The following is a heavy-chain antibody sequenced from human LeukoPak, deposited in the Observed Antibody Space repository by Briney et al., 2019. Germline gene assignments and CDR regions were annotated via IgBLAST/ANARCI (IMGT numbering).Heavy chain of an antibody. J-gene: IGHJ4*02. Sequence: ASVKVSCKASGYTFTGYYMHWVRQAPGQGLEWMGRINPNSGGTNYAQKFQGRVTMTEDTSTDTAYMELSSLRSEDTAVYYCATRHNWNYFDYWGQGTLVTVSS. V-gene: IGHV1-2*06. CDR2: INPNSGGT. CDR3: ATRHNWNYFDY. CDR1: GYTFTGYY. D-gene: IGHD1-1*01.